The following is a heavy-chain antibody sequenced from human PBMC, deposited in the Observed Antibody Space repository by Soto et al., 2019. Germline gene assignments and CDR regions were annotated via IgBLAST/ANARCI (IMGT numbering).Heavy chain of an antibody. J-gene: IGHJ5*02. V-gene: IGHV4-61*01. CDR3: ARAASPSFALLSAFHP. Sequence: SETLSLTCTVSGDPLSSGSYYWSWIRQSPGKRLEWIAYIYYTGTTKYNPSLKSRVTISVDTSKNQFSLRLTSVTAADTAVYYCARAASPSFALLSAFHPWGQGTLVTVSS. D-gene: IGHD3-9*01. CDR2: IYYTGTT. CDR1: GDPLSSGSYY.